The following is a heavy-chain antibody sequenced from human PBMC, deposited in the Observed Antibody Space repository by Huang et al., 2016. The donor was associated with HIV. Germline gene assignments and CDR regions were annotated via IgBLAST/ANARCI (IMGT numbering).Heavy chain of an antibody. CDR1: GYSFSSYW. CDR2: IFPDDSET. V-gene: IGHV5-51*01. Sequence: VQLVQSGAEVKKPGESLKISCKGSGYSFSSYWIAWVRKMPGKGLECMGIIFPDDSETTYSPSFEGQVTISADKSIGTAYLQWSSLKASDTAMYYCARRFSSSSGYFDYWGQGSLVTVSS. D-gene: IGHD6-6*01. J-gene: IGHJ4*02. CDR3: ARRFSSSSGYFDY.